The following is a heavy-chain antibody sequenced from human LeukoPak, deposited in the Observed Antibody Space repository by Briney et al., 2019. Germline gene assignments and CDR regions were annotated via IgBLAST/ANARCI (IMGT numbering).Heavy chain of an antibody. CDR2: INPNSGGT. Sequence: ASVKVSCKASGYTFTGYHMHWVRQAPGQGLEWMGWINPNSGGTNYAQKFQGRVTMTRDTSISTAYMELSRLRSDDTAVYYCARVLGTVVRGVIRGFDPWGQGTLVTVSS. V-gene: IGHV1-2*02. CDR3: ARVLGTVVRGVIRGFDP. D-gene: IGHD3-10*01. CDR1: GYTFTGYH. J-gene: IGHJ5*02.